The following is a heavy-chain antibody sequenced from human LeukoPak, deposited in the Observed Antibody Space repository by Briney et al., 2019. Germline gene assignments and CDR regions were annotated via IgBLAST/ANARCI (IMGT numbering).Heavy chain of an antibody. CDR3: ARGGPGWLSPHNWFDP. D-gene: IGHD3-9*01. CDR2: ISSSSSYI. CDR1: GFTFSSYS. Sequence: GGSLRLSCAASGFTFSSYSMNWVGQAPGKGLEWVSSISSSSSYIYYADSVKGRFTISRDNAKNSLYLQMNSLRVEDTAVYYCARGGPGWLSPHNWFDPWGQGTLVSVSS. J-gene: IGHJ5*02. V-gene: IGHV3-21*01.